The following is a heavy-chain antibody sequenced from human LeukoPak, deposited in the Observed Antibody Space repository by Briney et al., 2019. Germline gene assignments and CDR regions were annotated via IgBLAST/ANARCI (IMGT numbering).Heavy chain of an antibody. V-gene: IGHV3-23*01. Sequence: GGSLRLSCAASGFTFSSYAMSWVRQAPGKGLEWVSAISGSGGSTFYADSVKGRFTISRDNSKNTLYLQMNSLRAEDTAVYYCAKDPMEVDSSGWYKGEYFQHWGQGTLVTVSS. CDR1: GFTFSSYA. J-gene: IGHJ1*01. CDR3: AKDPMEVDSSGWYKGEYFQH. D-gene: IGHD6-19*01. CDR2: ISGSGGST.